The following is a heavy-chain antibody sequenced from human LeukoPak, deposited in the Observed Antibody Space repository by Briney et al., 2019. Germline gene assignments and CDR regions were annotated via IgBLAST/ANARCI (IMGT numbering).Heavy chain of an antibody. J-gene: IGHJ4*02. CDR2: IYSSGST. D-gene: IGHD3-10*01. Sequence: PGGSLRLSCTASGFTVSNNYMTWVRQAPGKGLEWVSIIYSSGSTYYADSLKGRFTISRDNSKNTLYLQINSLRADDTAVYYCANLPRGDYWGQGPLVTVSS. CDR1: GFTVSNNY. CDR3: ANLPRGDY. V-gene: IGHV3-53*01.